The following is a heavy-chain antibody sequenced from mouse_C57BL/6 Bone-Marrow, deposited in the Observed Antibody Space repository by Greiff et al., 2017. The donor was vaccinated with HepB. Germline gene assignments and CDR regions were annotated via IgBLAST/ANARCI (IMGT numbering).Heavy chain of an antibody. CDR2: IDPSDSYT. J-gene: IGHJ3*01. V-gene: IGHV1-50*01. D-gene: IGHD1-2*01. CDR3: ARHYY. CDR1: GYTFTSYW. Sequence: QVQLQQPGAELVKPGASVKLSCKASGYTFTSYWMQWVKQRPGQGLEWIGEIDPSDSYTNYNQKFKGKATLTVDTSSSTAYMQLSSLTSGDSAVYYCARHYYWGQGTLVTVSA.